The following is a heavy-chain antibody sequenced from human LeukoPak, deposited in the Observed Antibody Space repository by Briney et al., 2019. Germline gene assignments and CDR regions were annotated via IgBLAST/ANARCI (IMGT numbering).Heavy chain of an antibody. Sequence: GGSLRLSCAASGFTFSNAWMSWVRQAPGKGLEWVGRIKSKTDGGTTDYAAPVKGRFTISRDDSKNTLYLQMNSLKTEDTAVYYCTTESSGSYNILPADAFDIWGQGTMVTVSS. J-gene: IGHJ3*02. D-gene: IGHD1-26*01. CDR3: TTESSGSYNILPADAFDI. CDR1: GFTFSNAW. CDR2: IKSKTDGGTT. V-gene: IGHV3-15*01.